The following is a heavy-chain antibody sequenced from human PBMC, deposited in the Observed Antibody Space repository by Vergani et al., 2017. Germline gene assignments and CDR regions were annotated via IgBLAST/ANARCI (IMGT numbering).Heavy chain of an antibody. Sequence: QVQLVESGGGLVKPGGSLRLSCAASGFTFSDYYMSWIRQAPGKGLEWVSYISSSGSTIYYADSVKGRFTISRDNAKNSLYLQMNSLRAEDTAVCYCARAIRIVGAALPPSYYYYGMDVWGQGTTVTVSS. CDR1: GFTFSDYY. D-gene: IGHD1-26*01. V-gene: IGHV3-11*04. CDR3: ARAIRIVGAALPPSYYYYGMDV. CDR2: ISSSGSTI. J-gene: IGHJ6*02.